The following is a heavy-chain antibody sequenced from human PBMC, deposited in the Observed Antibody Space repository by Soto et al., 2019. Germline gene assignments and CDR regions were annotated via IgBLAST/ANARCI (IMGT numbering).Heavy chain of an antibody. CDR2: IWYDGSNK. J-gene: IGHJ3*02. D-gene: IGHD3-10*01. CDR3: ARPLWFGELPKWNDAFVI. Sequence: QVQLVESGGGVVQPGRSLRLSCAASGFTFSSYGMHWVRQAPGKGLEWVAVIWYDGSNKYYADSVKGRFTISRDNSKNTLYLQMNSLRAEDTAVYYCARPLWFGELPKWNDAFVIWGQGTMVTVSS. CDR1: GFTFSSYG. V-gene: IGHV3-33*01.